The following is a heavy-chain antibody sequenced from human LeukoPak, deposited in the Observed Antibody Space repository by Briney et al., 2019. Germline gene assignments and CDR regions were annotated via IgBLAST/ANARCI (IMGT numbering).Heavy chain of an antibody. V-gene: IGHV4-34*01. Sequence: GSLRLSCAASGFIFSGSWMTWVRQPPGKGLEWIGEINHSGSTNYNPSLKSRVTISVDTSKNQFSLKLSSVTAADTAVYYCARLRPVTNNFWGQGTLVTVSS. CDR1: GFIFSGSW. J-gene: IGHJ4*02. CDR2: INHSGST. CDR3: ARLRPVTNNF. D-gene: IGHD4-11*01.